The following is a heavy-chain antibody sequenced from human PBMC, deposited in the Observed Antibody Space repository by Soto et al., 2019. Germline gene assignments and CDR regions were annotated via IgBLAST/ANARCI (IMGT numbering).Heavy chain of an antibody. Sequence: GGSLRLSCSASGFTFSGYWMTWVRQAPGKGLEWVANIKEDGSEKYYVDSVKGRFTISRDNPKNSLYLQMNSLRADDTAVYYCARPLYGSGSVWFDPLGQGTLVTVSS. D-gene: IGHD3-10*01. CDR3: ARPLYGSGSVWFDP. CDR2: IKEDGSEK. V-gene: IGHV3-7*03. CDR1: GFTFSGYW. J-gene: IGHJ5*02.